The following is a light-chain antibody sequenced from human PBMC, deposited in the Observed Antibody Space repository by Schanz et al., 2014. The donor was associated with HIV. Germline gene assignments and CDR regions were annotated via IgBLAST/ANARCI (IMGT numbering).Light chain of an antibody. V-gene: IGKV1-39*01. CDR2: AAS. Sequence: DIQMTQSPSSLSASVGDRVTLTCRASQSISSNLNWYQQKPGKAPKLLISAASSLQSGVPSRFSGSGSGTDFTLTISSLQPDDLATYYCQQYTRYPPFTFGQGTKLEIK. CDR3: QQYTRYPPFT. J-gene: IGKJ2*01. CDR1: QSISSN.